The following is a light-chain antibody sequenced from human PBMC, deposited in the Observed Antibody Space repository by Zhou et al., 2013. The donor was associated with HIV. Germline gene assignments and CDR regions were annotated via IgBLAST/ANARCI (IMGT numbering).Light chain of an antibody. V-gene: IGKV1-39*01. CDR3: QQTYSVDVS. CDR2: QVS. Sequence: DIQMTQSPSSLSASVGDRVSITCRSSFSIRKSLNWYQLKPGRAPQLLIYQVSTLQSGFSPRFNGSGSGDGLHSHHRPSAARRFATYYCQQTYSVDVSFGGGTRV. J-gene: IGKJ4*01. CDR1: FSIRKS.